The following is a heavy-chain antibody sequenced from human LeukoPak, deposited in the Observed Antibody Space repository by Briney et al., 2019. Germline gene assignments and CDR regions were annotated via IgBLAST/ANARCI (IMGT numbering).Heavy chain of an antibody. CDR3: AGLLFNGMDV. Sequence: KASEALSLTWSVYGGSFSGYYGSWIRQPPGKGLEWIGEINHSGSTNYNPSLKSRVTISVDTPKNQFSLHLSSVTAADTDVYYCAGLLFNGMDVWGQGTTVTVSS. J-gene: IGHJ6*02. CDR2: INHSGST. CDR1: GGSFSGYY. V-gene: IGHV4-34*01.